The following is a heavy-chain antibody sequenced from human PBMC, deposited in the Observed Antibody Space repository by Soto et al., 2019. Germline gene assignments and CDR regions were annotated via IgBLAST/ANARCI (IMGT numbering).Heavy chain of an antibody. CDR2: IRSKANSYAT. CDR1: GFTFSGSA. Sequence: EVQLVESGGGLVQPGGSLKLSCAASGFTFSGSAMHWVRQASGKGLEWVGRIRSKANSYATAYAASVKGRFTISRDDSKNTAYLQMNSLKTEDTAVYYCSGILTGIQQPYYYYGMDVWGQGTTVTVSS. V-gene: IGHV3-73*02. J-gene: IGHJ6*02. CDR3: SGILTGIQQPYYYYGMDV. D-gene: IGHD3-9*01.